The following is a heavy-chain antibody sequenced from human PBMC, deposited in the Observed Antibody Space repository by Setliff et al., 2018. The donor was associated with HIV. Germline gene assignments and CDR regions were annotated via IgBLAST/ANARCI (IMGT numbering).Heavy chain of an antibody. D-gene: IGHD6-13*01. Sequence: PSETQSLTCTVSGGSISSGSYYWSWIRQPAGKGLEWIGHIYTSGSTNYNPSLKSRVTISVDTSKNQFSLKLSSVTAADTAVYYCARKDSSSWYSWGQGTLVTVSS. CDR1: GGSISSGSYY. J-gene: IGHJ4*02. CDR3: ARKDSSSWYS. V-gene: IGHV4-61*09. CDR2: IYTSGST.